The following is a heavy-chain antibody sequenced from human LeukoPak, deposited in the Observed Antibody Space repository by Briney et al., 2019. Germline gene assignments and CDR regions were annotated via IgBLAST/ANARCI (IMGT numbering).Heavy chain of an antibody. CDR2: ISPDSATI. D-gene: IGHD1-14*01. V-gene: IGHV3-48*04. J-gene: IGHJ6*03. CDR3: ARVRGPTVYTYYLDV. CDR1: GFTFYSHG. Sequence: GGSLRLSCAASGFTFYSHGMIWVRQAPGKGLERASYISPDSATIYYADSVKGRFTISRDHAKNSLYLQMISLRAEDTALYSCARVRGPTVYTYYLDVWGKGTTVTVSS.